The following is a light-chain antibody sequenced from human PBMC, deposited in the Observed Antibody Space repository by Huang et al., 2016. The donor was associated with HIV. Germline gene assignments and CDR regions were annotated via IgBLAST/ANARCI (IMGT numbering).Light chain of an antibody. CDR1: QSVNTY. Sequence: ELVLTQSPVTLSRSPGQRATLTYRASQSVNTYLAWYQQKPGQAPRLLIYDASNRATGIPARFSGSGSGTDFTLTISSLEPDDFVVYFCQQRSSWPPTFGGGTTIEIK. V-gene: IGKV3-11*01. CDR2: DAS. CDR3: QQRSSWPPT. J-gene: IGKJ4*01.